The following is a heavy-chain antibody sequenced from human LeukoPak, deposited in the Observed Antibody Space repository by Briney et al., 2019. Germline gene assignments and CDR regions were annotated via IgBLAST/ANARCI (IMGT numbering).Heavy chain of an antibody. CDR3: AHRLKYGDYIYFDY. D-gene: IGHD4-17*01. CDR2: IYWDDDK. V-gene: IGHV2-5*02. CDR1: GFSLSTSGVG. J-gene: IGHJ4*02. Sequence: SGPTLVKPTQTLTLTCTFSGFSLSTSGVGVGWIRQPPGKALEWLALIYWDDDKRFSPSLKSRLTITKDTSKNQVVLTMTNMDPVDTATYYCAHRLKYGDYIYFDYWGQGTLVTVSS.